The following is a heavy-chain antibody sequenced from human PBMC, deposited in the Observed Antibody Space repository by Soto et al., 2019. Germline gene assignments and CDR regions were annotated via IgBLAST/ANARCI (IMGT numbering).Heavy chain of an antibody. J-gene: IGHJ6*02. CDR2: IKTKIEGDTT. V-gene: IGHV3-15*07. Sequence: QLVESGGGLVSPGGSLRLSCSASGFSISSAWMNWVRQAPGKGREWVGRIKTKIEGDTTHYVAPVNGRFTVSRDDSKNMLYLQMNSPKADDTALYYCTTGSVEGVCGQGTTVTVSS. CDR3: TTGSVEGV. CDR1: GFSISSAW. D-gene: IGHD2-15*01.